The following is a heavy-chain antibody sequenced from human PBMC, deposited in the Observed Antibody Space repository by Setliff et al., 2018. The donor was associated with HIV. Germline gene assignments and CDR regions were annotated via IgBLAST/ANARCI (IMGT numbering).Heavy chain of an antibody. D-gene: IGHD2-2*01. CDR2: IYYSGNP. Sequence: LSLTCTVSGGSISSGYYYWSWIRQHPGKGLEWIGYIYYSGNPFYNPSLRSRVTISLDTSKNQFSLKLSSVTAADTAVYYCARGFDYAQRPPLYYFDYWGQGTQVTVSS. V-gene: IGHV4-31*03. CDR3: ARGFDYAQRPPLYYFDY. J-gene: IGHJ4*02. CDR1: GGSISSGYYY.